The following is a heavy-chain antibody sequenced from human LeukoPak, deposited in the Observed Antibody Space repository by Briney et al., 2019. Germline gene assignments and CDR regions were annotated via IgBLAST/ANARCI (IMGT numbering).Heavy chain of an antibody. J-gene: IGHJ5*02. V-gene: IGHV3-9*01. CDR3: ARGPGFPSGRFDP. CDR2: ISWNSGFI. D-gene: IGHD3-10*01. Sequence: GRSLRLSCETSGFIFDHYAMHWVRQAPGKGLEWVSSISWNSGFINYADSVKGRFTISRDNAKNTLYLQMNSLRAEDTAVYYCARGPGFPSGRFDPWGQGTLVTVSS. CDR1: GFIFDHYA.